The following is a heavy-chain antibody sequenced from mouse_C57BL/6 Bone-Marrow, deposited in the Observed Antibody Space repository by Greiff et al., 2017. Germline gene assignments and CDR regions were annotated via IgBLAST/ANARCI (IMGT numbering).Heavy chain of an antibody. Sequence: EVQLQQSGTVLARPGASVKMSCKTSGYTFTSYWMHWVKQRPGQGLEWIGAIYPGNSDTSYNQKFKGKAKLTAVTSASTAYMELSSRTNEDSAVYYCTHYGRSLYWYFDGWGTGTTVTVSS. CDR2: IYPGNSDT. CDR1: GYTFTSYW. CDR3: THYGRSLYWYFDG. D-gene: IGHD1-1*01. V-gene: IGHV1-5*01. J-gene: IGHJ1*03.